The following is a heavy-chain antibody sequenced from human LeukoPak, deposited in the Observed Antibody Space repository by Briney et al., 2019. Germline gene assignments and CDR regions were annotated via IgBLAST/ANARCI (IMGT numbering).Heavy chain of an antibody. CDR3: ARDRGDPHTRGGGYSYGFDY. D-gene: IGHD5-18*01. V-gene: IGHV4-39*07. J-gene: IGHJ4*02. CDR1: GGSISSSSYN. CDR2: IYYSGST. Sequence: SSETLSLTCTASGGSISSSSYNWGWIRQPPGKGLEWIGSIYYSGSTYYNPSLKSRVTISVDTSKNQFSLKLSSVTAADTAVYYCARDRGDPHTRGGGYSYGFDYWGQGTLVTVSS.